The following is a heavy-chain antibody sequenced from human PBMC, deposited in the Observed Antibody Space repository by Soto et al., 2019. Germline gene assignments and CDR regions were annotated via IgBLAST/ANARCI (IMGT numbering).Heavy chain of an antibody. CDR1: GYTFTRYY. CDR3: AREEGAEAGPPAGYYYGMDV. CDR2: VNPSGGST. J-gene: IGHJ6*02. D-gene: IGHD6-13*01. Sequence: ASVKVSCKASGYTFTRYYIHWVRQAPGQGLEWMGIVNPSGGSTSYAQKFQGRVTMTRDTSTSTVYMELSSLRSEDTAVYYCAREEGAEAGPPAGYYYGMDVWGQGTTVTVSS. V-gene: IGHV1-46*03.